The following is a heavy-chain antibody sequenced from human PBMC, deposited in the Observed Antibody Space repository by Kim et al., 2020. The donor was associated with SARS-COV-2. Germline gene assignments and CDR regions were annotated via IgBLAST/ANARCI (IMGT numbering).Heavy chain of an antibody. CDR3: ARATIDSSGYYYQLDY. Sequence: SVKGRFTISRDNAKNSLYLQMNSLRAEDTAVYYCARATIDSSGYYYQLDYWGQGTLVTVSS. V-gene: IGHV3-11*06. D-gene: IGHD3-22*01. J-gene: IGHJ4*02.